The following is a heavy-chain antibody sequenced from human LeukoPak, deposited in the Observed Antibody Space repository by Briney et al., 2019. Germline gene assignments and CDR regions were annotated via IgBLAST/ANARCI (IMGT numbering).Heavy chain of an antibody. CDR1: GFTFTSYG. J-gene: IGHJ4*02. Sequence: GGSLRLSCAASGFTFTSYGMHWVRQAPGKGLEWVAVISYDGSDKSYADSVKGRFTISRDNSKNTLYLQMNSLRAEDTAVYYCAKDLVGISWSHGFDYWGQGTLVTVSS. V-gene: IGHV3-30*18. D-gene: IGHD6-13*01. CDR2: ISYDGSDK. CDR3: AKDLVGISWSHGFDY.